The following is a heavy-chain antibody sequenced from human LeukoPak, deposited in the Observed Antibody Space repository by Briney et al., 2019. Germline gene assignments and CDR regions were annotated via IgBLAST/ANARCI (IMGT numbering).Heavy chain of an antibody. CDR2: ISYDGSNK. V-gene: IGHV3-30*03. CDR1: GFTFSSYG. CDR3: ATLSRTADYGDKVFDY. Sequence: GRSLRLSCAASGFTFSSYGMHWVRQAPGKGLEWVAVISYDGSNKYYADSAKGRFTISRDNSKNTLYLQMNSLRAEDTAVYYCATLSRTADYGDKVFDYWGQGTLVTVSS. D-gene: IGHD4-23*01. J-gene: IGHJ4*02.